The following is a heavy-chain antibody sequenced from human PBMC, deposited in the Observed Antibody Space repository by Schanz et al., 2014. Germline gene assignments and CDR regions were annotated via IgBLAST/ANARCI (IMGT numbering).Heavy chain of an antibody. J-gene: IGHJ4*02. CDR3: ARVVSSSWTDY. D-gene: IGHD6-13*01. CDR2: ISRDGTTS. V-gene: IGHV3-11*04. CDR1: GFIFNDYY. Sequence: QVQLVESGGGLVKPGGSLRLSCAASGFIFNDYYMNWIRQAPGKGLEWLSYISRDGTTSYYADSVKGRFTISRDNAKNSLYLEMNSLRDEDTAVYYCARVVSSSWTDYWGQGTLVTVSS.